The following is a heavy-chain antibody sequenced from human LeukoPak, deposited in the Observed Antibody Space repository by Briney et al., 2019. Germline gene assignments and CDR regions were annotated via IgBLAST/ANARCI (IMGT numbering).Heavy chain of an antibody. V-gene: IGHV3-30*18. D-gene: IGHD2-15*01. CDR3: AKDLVCGGSCFDY. CDR1: GFTFSSYG. Sequence: GGSLRLSCAASGFTFSSYGMHWVRQAPGKGLEWVAVISYDGSNKYYADSVKGRFTISRDNSKNTLYPQMNSLRAEDTAVYYCAKDLVCGGSCFDYWGQGTLVTVSS. CDR2: ISYDGSNK. J-gene: IGHJ4*02.